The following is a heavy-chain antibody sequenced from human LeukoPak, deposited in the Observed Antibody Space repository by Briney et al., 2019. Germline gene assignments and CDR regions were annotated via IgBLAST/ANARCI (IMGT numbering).Heavy chain of an antibody. J-gene: IGHJ5*02. CDR3: ARDSLGIVVVTAGGWFDP. V-gene: IGHV3-21*01. Sequence: GGSLRLSCAASGFTFSSYSMNWVRQAPGKGLEWVSSISSSSSYIYYADSVKGRFTISRDNSKNTLYLQMNSLRAEDTAVYYCARDSLGIVVVTAGGWFDPWGQGTLVTVSS. D-gene: IGHD2-21*02. CDR2: ISSSSSYI. CDR1: GFTFSSYS.